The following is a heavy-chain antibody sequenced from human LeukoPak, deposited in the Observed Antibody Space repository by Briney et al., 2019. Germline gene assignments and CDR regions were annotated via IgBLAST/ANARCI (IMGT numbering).Heavy chain of an antibody. Sequence: PGGSLRLSCAASGFTFSSYGMNWVRQAPGKGLEWVSFISGSGDSTYFADSVKGRFTISRDNSKNTLYLQMNSLRAEDTAVYCCAKDPWFGESWGQGTLVTVSS. V-gene: IGHV3-23*01. D-gene: IGHD3-10*01. CDR1: GFTFSSYG. CDR2: ISGSGDST. CDR3: AKDPWFGES. J-gene: IGHJ5*02.